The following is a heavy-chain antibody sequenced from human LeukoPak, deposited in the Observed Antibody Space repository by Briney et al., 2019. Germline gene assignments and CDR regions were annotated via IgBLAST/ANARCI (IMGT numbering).Heavy chain of an antibody. CDR2: MHYDGSNK. CDR3: AKSWAMVSWSDY. V-gene: IGHV3-30*02. J-gene: IGHJ4*02. CDR1: GFTFRNYG. D-gene: IGHD5-18*01. Sequence: PGGSLRLSCAASGFTFRNYGMHWVRQTPGKGLEWVAFMHYDGSNKYYADSVKGRLTISRDNSKNTLYLQMNSLRAEDTAVYYCAKSWAMVSWSDYWGQGTLVTVSS.